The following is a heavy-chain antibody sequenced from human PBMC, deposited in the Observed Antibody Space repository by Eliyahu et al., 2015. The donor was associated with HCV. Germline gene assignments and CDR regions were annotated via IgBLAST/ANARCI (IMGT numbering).Heavy chain of an antibody. CDR2: IYWDDDK. CDR1: GFSLTTDGVG. CDR3: VQRSKIKQYYFDY. Sequence: QITLKESGPTLVKPTETLTLTCTFSGFSLTTDGVGVGWVRQPPGKALEWLGIIYWDDDKRYRPSLRSRLTITNDTSRNQVVLTMTNVDPVDTATYYCVQRSKIKQYYFDYWGQGTLVTVSS. V-gene: IGHV2-5*02. D-gene: IGHD1/OR15-1a*01. J-gene: IGHJ4*02.